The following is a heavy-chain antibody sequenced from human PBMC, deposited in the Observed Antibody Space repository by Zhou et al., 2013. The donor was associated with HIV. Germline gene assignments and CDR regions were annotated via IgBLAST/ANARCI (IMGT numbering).Heavy chain of an antibody. CDR2: INPGIGST. V-gene: IGHV1-46*03. J-gene: IGHJ3*02. CDR1: GYPFTSYY. Sequence: QVQLVQSGAEMKKPGASVNISCKASGYPFTSYYIHWVRQAPGQGLEWMGLINPGIGSTYYAEKFQGRITVTRDTSTNTVNMQLGTLTSEDTAVYYCNRGMQQWVNDAFDIWGQGTMVTVSS. D-gene: IGHD6-13*01. CDR3: NRGMQQWVNDAFDI.